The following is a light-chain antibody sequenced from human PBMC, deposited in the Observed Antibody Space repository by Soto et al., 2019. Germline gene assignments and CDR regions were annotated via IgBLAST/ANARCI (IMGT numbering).Light chain of an antibody. CDR1: QSISKY. V-gene: IGKV1-39*01. CDR3: QQNHSKPLT. J-gene: IGKJ4*01. Sequence: DIQMTQSPSSLFASVGDRVTITCRASQSISKYVNWYQHKPGKAPTVLIHAASSLQSGVPSRFSGSGSGTDFFLTISSLQPEDFAVYDCQQNHSKPLTFGGGTKVDIK. CDR2: AAS.